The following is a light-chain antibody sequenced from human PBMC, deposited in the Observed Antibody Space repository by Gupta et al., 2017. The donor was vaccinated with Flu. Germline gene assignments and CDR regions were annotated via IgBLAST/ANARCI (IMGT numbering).Light chain of an antibody. CDR1: QSLIHADGKTY. Sequence: DVVLTQTPLSLAVTPGQSASISCKSSQSLIHADGKTYLDWYLQRPGQPSQPLIYGVSKRFSGVSDRFSGSGSGTDFTLKISRVEAADVGIYFCMQHIQLPPWTFGQGTRVEIK. J-gene: IGKJ1*01. CDR2: GVS. CDR3: MQHIQLPPWT. V-gene: IGKV2D-29*01.